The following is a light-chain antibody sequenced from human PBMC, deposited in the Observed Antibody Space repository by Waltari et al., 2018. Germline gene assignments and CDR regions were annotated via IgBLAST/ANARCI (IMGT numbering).Light chain of an antibody. V-gene: IGKV3-15*01. CDR1: QSVSNN. CDR3: QQYNNWPLYT. Sequence: ETVMTQSPATLSVSPVDTATLSCRASQSVSNNLAWYQQKPGQAPRLLIYDASTRAAGVPARFSGSGSGTEFTLTITSLQSEDFAFYYCQQYNNWPLYTFGQGSRLENK. J-gene: IGKJ2*01. CDR2: DAS.